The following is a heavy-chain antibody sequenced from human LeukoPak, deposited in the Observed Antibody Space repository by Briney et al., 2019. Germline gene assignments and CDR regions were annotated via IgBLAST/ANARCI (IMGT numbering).Heavy chain of an antibody. J-gene: IGHJ4*02. V-gene: IGHV3-30*02. Sequence: GGSLRLSCAASGFTFSNYGMHWVRQAPGKGLEWVAFIRYDGSNRYYADSVKGRFTISRDNSKNTLYLQMNSLRAEDTAVYYCAKDRFIVSVVPAATFDYWGRGTLVTVSS. CDR2: IRYDGSNR. CDR3: AKDRFIVSVVPAATFDY. CDR1: GFTFSNYG. D-gene: IGHD2-2*01.